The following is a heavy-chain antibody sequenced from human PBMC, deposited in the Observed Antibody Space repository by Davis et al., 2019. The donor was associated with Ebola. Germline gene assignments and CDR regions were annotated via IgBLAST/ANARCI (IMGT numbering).Heavy chain of an antibody. J-gene: IGHJ4*02. V-gene: IGHV1-18*01. Sequence: AASVKVSCKASGYTFTTYGISWVRQAPGQGLEWMAWINTYNDNTKYAQKFQGRVNLTTDTSTNTAYMELRDLASDDAALYYCARLAMVAAGCHDYWGQGSLVAVSS. CDR2: INTYNDNT. D-gene: IGHD6-13*01. CDR1: GYTFTTYG. CDR3: ARLAMVAAGCHDY.